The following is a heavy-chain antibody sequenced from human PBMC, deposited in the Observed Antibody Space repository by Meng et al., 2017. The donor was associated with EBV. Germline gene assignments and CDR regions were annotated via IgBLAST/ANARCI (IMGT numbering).Heavy chain of an antibody. CDR3: ARAEIAAAGRLDY. CDR2: IIPIFGTA. Sequence: GAELKKPGSAVKGTCNASGGTFSSDAISWVRQAPGQGLEWMGGIIPIFGTANYAQKFQGRVTITADKSTSTAYMELSSLRSEDTAVYYCARAEIAAAGRLDYWGQGTLVTVSS. V-gene: IGHV1-69*06. J-gene: IGHJ4*02. CDR1: GGTFSSDA. D-gene: IGHD6-13*01.